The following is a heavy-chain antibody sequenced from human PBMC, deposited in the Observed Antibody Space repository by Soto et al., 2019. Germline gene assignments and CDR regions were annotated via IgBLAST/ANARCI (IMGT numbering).Heavy chain of an antibody. D-gene: IGHD2-15*01. V-gene: IGHV4-34*01. Sequence: ASETLSLTCAVYGGSFSGYYWSWIRQPPGKGLEWIGEINHSGSTNYNPSLKSRVTISVDTSKNQFSLKLSSVTAADTAVYYCARGPGILTVVVVAATRSYFDYWGQGTLVTVSS. CDR3: ARGPGILTVVVVAATRSYFDY. CDR2: INHSGST. CDR1: GGSFSGYY. J-gene: IGHJ4*02.